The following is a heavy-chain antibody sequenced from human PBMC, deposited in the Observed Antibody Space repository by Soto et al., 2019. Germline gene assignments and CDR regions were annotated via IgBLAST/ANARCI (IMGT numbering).Heavy chain of an antibody. CDR1: GFTFNFYT. Sequence: KPGGSLRLSCEVSGFTFNFYTMIWVRRAPGKGLEWVSSITYGGTDMYCADSVRGRFTISRDNAKNSLYLQMNSLRADDTAVYFCARVSRGTGDRGEIDYWGQGAQVTVSS. D-gene: IGHD3-10*01. V-gene: IGHV3-21*01. CDR2: ITYGGTDM. CDR3: ARVSRGTGDRGEIDY. J-gene: IGHJ4*02.